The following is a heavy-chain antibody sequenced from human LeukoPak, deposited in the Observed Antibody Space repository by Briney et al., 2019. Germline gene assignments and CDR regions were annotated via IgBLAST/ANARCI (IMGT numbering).Heavy chain of an antibody. CDR3: ARESYGGNSAVDY. V-gene: IGHV1-69*04. Sequence: SVKVSCKASGGTFSSYTISWVRQAPGQGLEWMGRIIPILGIANYAQKFQGRVTITADKSTSTAYMELSSLRSEDTAVYYCARESYGGNSAVDYWGQGTLVTVSP. D-gene: IGHD4-23*01. J-gene: IGHJ4*02. CDR2: IIPILGIA. CDR1: GGTFSSYT.